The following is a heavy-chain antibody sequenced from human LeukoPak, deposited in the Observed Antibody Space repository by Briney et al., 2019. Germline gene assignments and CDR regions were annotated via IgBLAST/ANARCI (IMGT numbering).Heavy chain of an antibody. CDR3: ASSFYYDSRDY. V-gene: IGHV4-34*01. J-gene: IGHJ4*02. D-gene: IGHD3-22*01. CDR2: INHSGST. Sequence: SETLSLTCAVYGGPFSGYYWSWIRQLPGKGLEWIGEINHSGSTNYNPSLKSRVTISVDTSKKKLSLRLTSVTAADSAVYYCASSFYYDSRDYWGQGTLVTVSS. CDR1: GGPFSGYY.